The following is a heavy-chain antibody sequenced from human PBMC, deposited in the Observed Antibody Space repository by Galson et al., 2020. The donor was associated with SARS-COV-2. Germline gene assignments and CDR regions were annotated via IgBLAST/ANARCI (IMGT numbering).Heavy chain of an antibody. V-gene: IGHV3-30*02. Sequence: GGSLRLSCAASGFTFSSYGMHWVRQAPGKGLEWVAFIRYDGSNKYYADSVKGRFTISRDNSKNTLYLQMNSLRAEDTAVYYCAKAGTMVRGVIDYWGQGTLVTVSS. CDR1: GFTFSSYG. J-gene: IGHJ4*02. CDR2: IRYDGSNK. CDR3: AKAGTMVRGVIDY. D-gene: IGHD3-10*01.